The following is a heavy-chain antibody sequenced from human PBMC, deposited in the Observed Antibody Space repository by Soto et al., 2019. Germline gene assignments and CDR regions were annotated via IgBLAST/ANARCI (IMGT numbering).Heavy chain of an antibody. Sequence: QGQLQQWGAGLLKPSETLSLTCGVYGVSLSDYYWSWLRQPPGKGLEWIGESLPSGRTNSNPSLKSRVTISRDTSKSQFSLSLTSVSAADTAVYYCARLNYFESSPFDYWGQGTLVTVSS. V-gene: IGHV4-34*02. D-gene: IGHD3-22*01. CDR1: GVSLSDYY. J-gene: IGHJ4*02. CDR2: SLPSGRT. CDR3: ARLNYFESSPFDY.